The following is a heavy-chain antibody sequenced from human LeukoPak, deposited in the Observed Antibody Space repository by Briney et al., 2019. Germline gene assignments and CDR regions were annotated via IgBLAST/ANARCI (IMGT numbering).Heavy chain of an antibody. V-gene: IGHV3-48*03. CDR1: GFSFSSSA. D-gene: IGHD5-24*01. CDR3: ARDRSMATDY. CDR2: ISSSGNTI. J-gene: IGHJ4*02. Sequence: GGSLRLSCAASGFSFSSSAMSWVRQAPGKGLEWVSYISSSGNTIYYADSVKGRFTISRDNAKNSLYLQMNSLRAEDTAVYYCARDRSMATDYRGQGTLVTVSS.